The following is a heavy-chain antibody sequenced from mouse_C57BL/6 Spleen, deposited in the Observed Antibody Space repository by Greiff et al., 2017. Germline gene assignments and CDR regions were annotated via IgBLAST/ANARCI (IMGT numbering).Heavy chain of an antibody. D-gene: IGHD1-1*01. CDR2: IHPNSGST. V-gene: IGHV1-64*01. Sequence: VQLQQPGAELVKPVASVKLSCKASGYTFTSYWMHWVKQRPGQGLEWIGMIHPNSGSTNYNEKFKSKATLTVDKSSSTAYMQLSSLTSEDSAVYYCARVVDGYFDVWGTGTTVTVSS. J-gene: IGHJ1*03. CDR1: GYTFTSYW. CDR3: ARVVDGYFDV.